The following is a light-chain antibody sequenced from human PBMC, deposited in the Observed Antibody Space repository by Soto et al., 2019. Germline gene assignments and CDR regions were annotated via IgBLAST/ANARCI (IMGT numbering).Light chain of an antibody. V-gene: IGKV3-11*01. Sequence: EIVLTQSPDTLSVSPGERATLSCRASQSISRTLAWYQQKSGQPPRLLIYDASTRATGFPARFSGSGSGTDFTLTISSLEPEDFAVYYCQQRSNWPQWTFGQGTKVEIK. J-gene: IGKJ1*01. CDR1: QSISRT. CDR2: DAS. CDR3: QQRSNWPQWT.